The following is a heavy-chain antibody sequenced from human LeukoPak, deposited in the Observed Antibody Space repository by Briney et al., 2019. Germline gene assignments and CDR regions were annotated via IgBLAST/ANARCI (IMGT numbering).Heavy chain of an antibody. J-gene: IGHJ4*02. V-gene: IGHV1-2*02. CDR2: INPNSGGT. D-gene: IGHD4-17*01. CDR1: GYTFTGYY. Sequence: ASVKVSCKASGYTFTGYYMHWVRQAPGQGLEWMGWINPNSGGTNYAQKFQGRVTMTRDTSISTAYMELSRLRSDDTAVYYCARXDYGDYELDYWGQGTLVTVSS. CDR3: ARXDYGDYELDY.